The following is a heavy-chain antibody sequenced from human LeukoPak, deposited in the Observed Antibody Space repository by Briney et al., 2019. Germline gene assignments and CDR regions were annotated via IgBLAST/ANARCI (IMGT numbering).Heavy chain of an antibody. CDR2: IWYDGSNK. CDR1: GFTFSSYG. D-gene: IGHD3-22*01. J-gene: IGHJ4*02. CDR3: AKDLDHYHSSGYYDY. Sequence: GGSLRLSCAASGFTFSSYGMHWVRQAPGKGLEWVAVIWYDGSNKYYADSVKGRFTISRDNSKNTLYLQMNSLRAEDTAVYYCAKDLDHYHSSGYYDYWGQGTLVTVSS. V-gene: IGHV3-33*06.